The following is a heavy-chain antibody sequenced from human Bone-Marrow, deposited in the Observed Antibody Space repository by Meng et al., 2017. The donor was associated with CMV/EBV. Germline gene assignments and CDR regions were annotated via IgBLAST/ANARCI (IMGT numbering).Heavy chain of an antibody. CDR2: IKQDGSEK. J-gene: IGHJ3*02. CDR3: ARDIGGWELLVAFDI. V-gene: IGHV3-7*01. D-gene: IGHD1-26*01. CDR1: GFTFSSYS. Sequence: GESLKISCAASGFTFSSYSMNWVRQAPGKGLEWVANIKQDGSEKYYVDSVKGRFTISRDNAKNSLYLQMNSLRAEDTAVYYCARDIGGWELLVAFDIWGQGTMVTVSS.